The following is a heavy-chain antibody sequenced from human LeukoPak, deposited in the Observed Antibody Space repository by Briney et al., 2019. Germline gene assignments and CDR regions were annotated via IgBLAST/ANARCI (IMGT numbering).Heavy chain of an antibody. V-gene: IGHV4-39*07. J-gene: IGHJ4*02. CDR3: ARSVGSGSYPFDY. D-gene: IGHD3-10*01. CDR1: GGSISSSSYY. CDR2: IYYSGST. Sequence: SETLSLTCTVSGGSISSSSYYWGWIRQPPGKGLEWIGSIYYSGSTYYNPFLKSRVTISVDTSKNQFSLKLSSVTAADTAVYYCARSVGSGSYPFDYWGQGTLVTVSS.